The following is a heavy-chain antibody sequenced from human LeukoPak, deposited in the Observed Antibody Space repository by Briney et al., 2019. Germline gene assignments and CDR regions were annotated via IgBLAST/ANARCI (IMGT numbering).Heavy chain of an antibody. Sequence: PSETLSLTCTVSGGSISSRSYYWGWIRQPPGRGLEWIGSISYSGSTYYNLSLKSRVTISVDTSKNQFSLTLSSVTAADTAVYNCARLVYDSSGLIDYWGQGTLVTVSS. CDR2: ISYSGST. CDR3: ARLVYDSSGLIDY. V-gene: IGHV4-39*01. J-gene: IGHJ4*02. CDR1: GGSISSRSYY. D-gene: IGHD3-22*01.